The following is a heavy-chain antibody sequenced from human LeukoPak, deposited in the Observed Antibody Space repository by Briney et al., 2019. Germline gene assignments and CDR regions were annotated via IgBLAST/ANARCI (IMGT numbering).Heavy chain of an antibody. CDR2: IYHSGST. Sequence: SETLSLTCTVSGYSISSGYYWGWIRQPPGKGLEWIGSIYHSGSTYYNPSLKSRVTISVDTSKNQFSLKLSSVTAADTAVYYCARDRGAVAGFDAFDIWGQGTMVIVSS. D-gene: IGHD6-19*01. CDR3: ARDRGAVAGFDAFDI. J-gene: IGHJ3*02. CDR1: GYSISSGYY. V-gene: IGHV4-38-2*02.